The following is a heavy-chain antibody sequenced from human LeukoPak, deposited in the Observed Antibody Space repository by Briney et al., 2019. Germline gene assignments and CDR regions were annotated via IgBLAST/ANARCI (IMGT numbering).Heavy chain of an antibody. CDR1: GITFSNYY. J-gene: IGHJ4*02. V-gene: IGHV3-74*01. CDR3: ATDDYRGLGY. D-gene: IGHD3-16*01. Sequence: GGSLSLSCVTSGITFSNYYMHWVRQAPGEGLVWVSHIIQDGSVTSYAGSVKGRFTISRDNAKNTVYLQLNNLRAEDTAVYCCATDDYRGLGYWGQGTLVTVSS. CDR2: IIQDGSVT.